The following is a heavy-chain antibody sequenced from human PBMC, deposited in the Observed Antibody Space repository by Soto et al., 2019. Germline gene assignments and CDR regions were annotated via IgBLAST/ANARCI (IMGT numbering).Heavy chain of an antibody. Sequence: GGSLRLSCAASGFTFSSYSMNWVRQAPGKGLEWVSSISSSSSYIYYADSVKGRFTISRDNAKNSLYLQMSSLRAEDTAVYYCAKKYYYGSGSPYDAFDIWGQGTMVTVSS. D-gene: IGHD3-10*01. V-gene: IGHV3-21*04. CDR1: GFTFSSYS. CDR3: AKKYYYGSGSPYDAFDI. CDR2: ISSSSSYI. J-gene: IGHJ3*02.